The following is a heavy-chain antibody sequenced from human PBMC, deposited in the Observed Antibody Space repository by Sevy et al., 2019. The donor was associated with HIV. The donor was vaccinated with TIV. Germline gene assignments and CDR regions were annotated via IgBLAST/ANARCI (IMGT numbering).Heavy chain of an antibody. V-gene: IGHV4-4*07. D-gene: IGHD1-20*01. J-gene: IGHJ6*02. Sequence: SETLSLTCTVSGGSISSYYWSWIQQPAGKGLEWIGRIYTSGSTNYNPSLKSRVTMSVDTSKNQFSLKLSSVTAADTAVYYCARDNWNDVRYYYGMDVWGQGTTVTVSS. CDR2: IYTSGST. CDR1: GGSISSYY. CDR3: ARDNWNDVRYYYGMDV.